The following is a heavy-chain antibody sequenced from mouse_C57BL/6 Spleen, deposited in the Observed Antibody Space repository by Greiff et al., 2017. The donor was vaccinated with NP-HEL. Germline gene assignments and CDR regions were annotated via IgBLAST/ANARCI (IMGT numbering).Heavy chain of an antibody. CDR1: GFTFSDYY. D-gene: IGHD1-1*01. CDR2: ISNGGGST. J-gene: IGHJ2*01. V-gene: IGHV5-12*01. Sequence: EVQLVESGGGLVQPGGSLKLSCAASGFTFSDYYMYWVRQTPEKRLEWVAYISNGGGSTYYPDTVKGRFTISRDNAKNTLYLQMSRLKSEDTAMYYCARHAPTVGYFDYWGQGTTLTVSS. CDR3: ARHAPTVGYFDY.